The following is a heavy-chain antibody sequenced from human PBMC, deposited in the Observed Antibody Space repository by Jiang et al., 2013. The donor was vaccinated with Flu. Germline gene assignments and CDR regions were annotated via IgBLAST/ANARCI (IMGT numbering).Heavy chain of an antibody. D-gene: IGHD5-24*01. CDR2: IYYSGST. Sequence: GPGLVKPSETLSLTCTVSGGSVSSGSYYWSWIRQPPGKGLEWIGYIYYSGSTNYNPSLKSRVTISVDTSKNQFSLKLSSVTAADTAVYYCARLRRDGYNSYYFDYWGQGTLVTVSS. CDR3: ARLRRDGYNSYYFDY. J-gene: IGHJ4*02. CDR1: GGSVSSGSYY. V-gene: IGHV4-61*01.